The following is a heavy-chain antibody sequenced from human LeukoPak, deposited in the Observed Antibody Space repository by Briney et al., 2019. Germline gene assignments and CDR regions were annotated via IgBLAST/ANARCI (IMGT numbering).Heavy chain of an antibody. D-gene: IGHD1-1*01. Sequence: PGGSLRLSCAASGFTFSSYSMNWVRQAPGKGLEWVSSISSSSSYIYYADSVKGRFTISRDNSKSTLYLQMNSLRAEDTAVYYCAGQKQRTHYFDYWGQGTLVTVSS. CDR1: GFTFSSYS. V-gene: IGHV3-21*01. CDR2: ISSSSSYI. J-gene: IGHJ4*02. CDR3: AGQKQRTHYFDY.